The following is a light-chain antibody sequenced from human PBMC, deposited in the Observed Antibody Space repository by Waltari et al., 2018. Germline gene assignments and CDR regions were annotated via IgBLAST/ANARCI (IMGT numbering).Light chain of an antibody. J-gene: IGLJ2*01. CDR1: RSHIGNNA. Sequence: QSVLTQPPSVSGAPRQRVNISCSGSRSHIGNNAVSWYQQLPGKAPKLLLSYYDLLPSGLSDRISDSKSGTSAFLAISGLQSEDEADYYCAAWDDSLNGVVFGGGTKLTVL. CDR3: AAWDDSLNGVV. CDR2: YYD. V-gene: IGLV1-36*01.